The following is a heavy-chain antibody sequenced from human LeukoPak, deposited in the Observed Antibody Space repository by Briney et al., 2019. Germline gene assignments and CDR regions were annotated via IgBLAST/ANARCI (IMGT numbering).Heavy chain of an antibody. CDR3: ARDQSGGSVDY. J-gene: IGHJ4*02. V-gene: IGHV4-59*01. CDR1: GGSISSYY. Sequence: TSETLSLTCTVSGGSISSYYWSWIRQPPGKGLEWIGYIYYSGSTNYNPSLKSRVTISVDTSKNQFSLKLSSVTAADTAVYYCARDQSGGSVDYWGQGTLVTVSS. D-gene: IGHD2-15*01. CDR2: IYYSGST.